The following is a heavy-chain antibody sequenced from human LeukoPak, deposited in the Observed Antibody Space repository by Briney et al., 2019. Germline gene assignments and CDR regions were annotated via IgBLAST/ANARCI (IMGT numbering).Heavy chain of an antibody. CDR3: ARDMSHQVFGGVRAFDI. V-gene: IGHV1-46*01. J-gene: IGHJ3*02. CDR2: INPSGGST. CDR1: GYTFTSYY. D-gene: IGHD4-23*01. Sequence: ASVKVSCKASGYTFTSYYMHWVRQAPGQGLEWMGIINPSGGSTSYAQKFQGRVTMTRDTSTSTVYMELSSLRSEDTAVYYCARDMSHQVFGGVRAFDIWGQGTMVTVSS.